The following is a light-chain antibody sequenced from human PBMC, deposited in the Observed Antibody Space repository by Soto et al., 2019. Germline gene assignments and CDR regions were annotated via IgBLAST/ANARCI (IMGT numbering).Light chain of an antibody. CDR1: QSVSSSY. CDR3: QQYGSSPPT. Sequence: DIVLTQSPGTLSLSPGERATLSCRSSQSVSSSYLAWYQQKPGQAPRLLIYGASSGASGIPDRFSGSGSGTDCTLTISRLEPEDVAVYYCQQYGSSPPTLGGGTKVDIK. V-gene: IGKV3-20*01. J-gene: IGKJ4*01. CDR2: GAS.